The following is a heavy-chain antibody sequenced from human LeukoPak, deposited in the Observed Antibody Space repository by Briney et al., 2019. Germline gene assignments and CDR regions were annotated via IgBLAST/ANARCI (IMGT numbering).Heavy chain of an antibody. CDR1: GYTFTSYA. CDR3: ARQYIVATILANHYYYYGMDV. CDR2: INTNTGNP. Sequence: GASVKVSCKASGYTFTSYAMNWVRQAPGQGLEWMGWINTNTGNPTYAQGFTGRFVFSLDTSVSTAYLQISSLKAEDTAVYYCARQYIVATILANHYYYYGMDVWGQGTTVTVSS. D-gene: IGHD5-12*01. V-gene: IGHV7-4-1*02. J-gene: IGHJ6*02.